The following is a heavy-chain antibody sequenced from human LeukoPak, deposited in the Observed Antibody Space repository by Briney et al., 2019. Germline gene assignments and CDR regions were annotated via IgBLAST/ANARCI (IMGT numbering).Heavy chain of an antibody. Sequence: SETLSLTCAVSGYSISSDYYWGWIRQPPGKGLAWIGSISHGGRTYYNPSFKSRFTTSVDTSKNEVSLKLSSVTAADTAVYYCAGIVGNIEVFDYWGQGTLVTVSS. CDR2: ISHGGRT. CDR1: GYSISSDYY. V-gene: IGHV4-38-2*01. J-gene: IGHJ4*02. CDR3: AGIVGNIEVFDY. D-gene: IGHD1-26*01.